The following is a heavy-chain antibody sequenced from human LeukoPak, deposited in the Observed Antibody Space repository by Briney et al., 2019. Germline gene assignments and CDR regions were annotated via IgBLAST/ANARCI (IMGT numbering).Heavy chain of an antibody. V-gene: IGHV3-30-3*01. D-gene: IGHD3-10*01. CDR2: ISYDGSNK. CDR1: GFTFNNYW. Sequence: GGSLRLSCAASGFTFNNYWMTWVRQAPGKGLEWVAVISYDGSNKYYADSVKGRFTISRDNSKNTLYLQMNSLRAEDTAVYYCARDRDYYGSGSPHFDYWGQGTLVTVSS. CDR3: ARDRDYYGSGSPHFDY. J-gene: IGHJ4*02.